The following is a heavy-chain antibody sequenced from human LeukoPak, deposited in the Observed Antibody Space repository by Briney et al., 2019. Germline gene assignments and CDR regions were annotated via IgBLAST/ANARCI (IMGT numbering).Heavy chain of an antibody. J-gene: IGHJ4*02. Sequence: PSETLSLTCTVSGGSISSYYWSWIRQPPGKGLEWIGYISYSGGTNYNPSLKSRVTISVDTSKNQFSLKLSSVTAADTAVYYCATQSITGTTRDYWGQGTLVTVSS. CDR2: ISYSGGT. CDR3: ATQSITGTTRDY. V-gene: IGHV4-59*08. CDR1: GGSISSYY. D-gene: IGHD1-7*01.